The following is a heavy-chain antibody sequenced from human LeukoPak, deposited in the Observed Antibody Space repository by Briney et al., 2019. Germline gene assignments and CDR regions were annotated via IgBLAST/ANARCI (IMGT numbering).Heavy chain of an antibody. D-gene: IGHD2-21*02. CDR1: GFTFSSYW. V-gene: IGHV3-7*01. Sequence: GGSLRLSCEASGFTFSSYWMSWVRQTPGKGLEWVANIKQDGSDKKYVDSVKGRFTISRDNSKNTLYLQMNSLRAEDTAVYYCARDCGGGGDCYPSPDAFDIWGQGTMVTVSS. CDR3: ARDCGGGGDCYPSPDAFDI. CDR2: IKQDGSDK. J-gene: IGHJ3*02.